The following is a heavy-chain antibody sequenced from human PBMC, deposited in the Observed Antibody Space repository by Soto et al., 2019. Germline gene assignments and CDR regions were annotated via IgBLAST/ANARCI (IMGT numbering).Heavy chain of an antibody. CDR3: TTEITGTIYYYYYYMDV. V-gene: IGHV3-15*01. J-gene: IGHJ6*03. Sequence: GGSLRLSCAASGFTFSNAWMSWVRQAPGKGLEWVGRIKSKTDGGTTDYAAPVKGRFTISRDDSKNTLYLQMNSLKTEDTAVYYCTTEITGTIYYYYYYMDVWGKGTTVTVSS. CDR1: GFTFSNAW. D-gene: IGHD1-7*01. CDR2: IKSKTDGGTT.